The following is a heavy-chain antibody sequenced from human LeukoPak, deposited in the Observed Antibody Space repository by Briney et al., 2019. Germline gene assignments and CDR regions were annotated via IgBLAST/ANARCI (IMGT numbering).Heavy chain of an antibody. V-gene: IGHV3-30*03. D-gene: IGHD5-12*01. Sequence: PGGSLRLSCAASGFTFSSYAMSWVRQAPGKGLEWVAVISNDGANQYYADSVKGRFTISRDKSNNTVYLQLDNLRAEDTAVYFCARDRERVATAFSYFYFGMDVWGQGTTVSVSS. CDR1: GFTFSSYA. CDR2: ISNDGANQ. CDR3: ARDRERVATAFSYFYFGMDV. J-gene: IGHJ6*02.